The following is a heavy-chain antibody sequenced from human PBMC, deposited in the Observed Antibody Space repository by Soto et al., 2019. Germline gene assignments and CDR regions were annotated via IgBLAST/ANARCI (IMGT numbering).Heavy chain of an antibody. CDR1: GGSISGFY. V-gene: IGHV4-34*01. Sequence: SETLSLTCTVSGGSISGFYWSWIRQPPGKGLEWIGEINHSGSTNYNPSLKSRVIISVDPSKNQFSLKLTSVTAADMAMYYCARPKTIGAAAGKGWFDPWGQGTLVTVSS. CDR2: INHSGST. J-gene: IGHJ5*02. D-gene: IGHD6-13*01. CDR3: ARPKTIGAAAGKGWFDP.